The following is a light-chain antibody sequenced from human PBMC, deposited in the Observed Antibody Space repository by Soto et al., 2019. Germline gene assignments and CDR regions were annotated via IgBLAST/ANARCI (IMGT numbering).Light chain of an antibody. V-gene: IGKV3-20*01. CDR2: TAS. CDR1: NVVSSSY. CDR3: QQYGSSPLT. J-gene: IGKJ1*01. Sequence: IVLTQSPGTLSLSPVSRATLSYRGSNVVSSSYLAWYQHKPGQAPRLVIYTASSRATGIPDRFSGSGSGTDFSLTISRLEPEDFAVYYCQQYGSSPLTFGQGTKVDIK.